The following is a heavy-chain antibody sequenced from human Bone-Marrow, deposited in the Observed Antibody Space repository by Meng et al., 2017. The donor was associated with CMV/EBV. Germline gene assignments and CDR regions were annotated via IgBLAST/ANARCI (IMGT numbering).Heavy chain of an antibody. CDR1: GSFSGYY. Sequence: GSFSGYYWSWIRQPPGKGLEWIGEITHSGSTNYNPSLKSRVTISVDTSKNQFSLKLSSVTAADTAVYYCARGQDSSGWHPAGCWFDPWGQGTLVTVSS. CDR3: ARGQDSSGWHPAGCWFDP. V-gene: IGHV4-34*01. D-gene: IGHD6-19*01. CDR2: ITHSGST. J-gene: IGHJ5*02.